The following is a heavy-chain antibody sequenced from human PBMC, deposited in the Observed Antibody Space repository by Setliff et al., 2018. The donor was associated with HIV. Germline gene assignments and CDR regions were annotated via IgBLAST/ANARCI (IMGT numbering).Heavy chain of an antibody. CDR2: IITNLGGVT. D-gene: IGHD4-17*01. J-gene: IGHJ4*02. CDR1: GGTFTTYS. Sequence: GASVMVSCKTSGGTFTTYSVSWVRQAPGQGLEWMGGIITNLGGVTKYAQKFQDRLTITADASTSTVYMELISLRSEDTAVYYCAGLYGDHGGGYWGQGTLVTVSS. V-gene: IGHV1-69*10. CDR3: AGLYGDHGGGY.